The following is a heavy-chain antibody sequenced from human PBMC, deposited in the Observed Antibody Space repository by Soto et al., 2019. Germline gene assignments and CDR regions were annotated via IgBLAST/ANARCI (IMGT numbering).Heavy chain of an antibody. CDR3: ARNGTYSSSLSQYSGMDV. Sequence: QVQLVQSGAEVKEPGSSVRVSCKASGGTFDNFIMNWVRQTPGRGLEWMGGIVPMLGTPTYAEKFKGRVTISATGSTSTMYMEVTSLRSEATAISYCARNGTYSSSLSQYSGMDVWGQGTTVTVSS. CDR1: GGTFDNFI. CDR2: IVPMLGTP. V-gene: IGHV1-69*01. J-gene: IGHJ6*02. D-gene: IGHD1-26*01.